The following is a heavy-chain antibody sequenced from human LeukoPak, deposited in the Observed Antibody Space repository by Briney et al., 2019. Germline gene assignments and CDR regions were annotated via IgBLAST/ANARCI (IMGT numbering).Heavy chain of an antibody. Sequence: KPSETLSLTCTASGGSISSSSYYWGWIRQPPGKGLEWIGSIYYSGSTYYNPSLKSRVTISVDTSKNQFSLKLSSVTAADTAVYYCARGRMTGETPFDYWGQGTLVTVSS. CDR1: GGSISSSSYY. J-gene: IGHJ4*02. CDR2: IYYSGST. D-gene: IGHD7-27*01. CDR3: ARGRMTGETPFDY. V-gene: IGHV4-39*01.